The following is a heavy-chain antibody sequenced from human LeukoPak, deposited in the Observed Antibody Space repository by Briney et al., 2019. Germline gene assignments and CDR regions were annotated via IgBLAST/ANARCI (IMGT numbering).Heavy chain of an antibody. CDR3: AREYYCDSSGYNIDY. J-gene: IGHJ4*02. D-gene: IGHD3-22*01. V-gene: IGHV1-18*01. CDR2: ISAYNGNT. Sequence: ASVKVSCKASGYTFTSYGISWVRQAPGQGLEWMGWISAYNGNTNYAQKLQGRVTMTTDTSTSTAYMELRSLRSDDTAVYYCAREYYCDSSGYNIDYWGQGTLVTVSS. CDR1: GYTFTSYG.